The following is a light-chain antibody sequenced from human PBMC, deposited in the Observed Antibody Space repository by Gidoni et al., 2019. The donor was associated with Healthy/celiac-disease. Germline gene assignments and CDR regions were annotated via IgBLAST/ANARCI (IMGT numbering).Light chain of an antibody. CDR1: QSVSSSY. CDR3: QQYGSSLL. CDR2: GAS. Sequence: EIVLTQSPGTLSLSPGERATLSCSASQSVSSSYLAWYQQKTGQAPRLLIYGASSRATGIPDRFSGSGSGTDFTLTISRLEPEDFAVYYCQQYGSSLLFGPGTKVDIK. J-gene: IGKJ3*01. V-gene: IGKV3-20*01.